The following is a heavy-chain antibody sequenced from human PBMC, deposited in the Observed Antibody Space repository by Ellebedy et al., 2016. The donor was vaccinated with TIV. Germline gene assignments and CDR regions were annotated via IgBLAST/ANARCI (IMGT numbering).Heavy chain of an antibody. CDR3: ARFDYGDYFDY. D-gene: IGHD4-17*01. J-gene: IGHJ4*02. V-gene: IGHV5-51*01. CDR1: GYSFTNYW. Sequence: GESLKISCKGSGYSFTNYWISWVRQMPGKGLEWMGIIYPGDSDTRYSPSFQGQVTISADKSISTAYLQLTSLKASDTAMYYCARFDYGDYFDYWGQGTLVTVSS. CDR2: IYPGDSDT.